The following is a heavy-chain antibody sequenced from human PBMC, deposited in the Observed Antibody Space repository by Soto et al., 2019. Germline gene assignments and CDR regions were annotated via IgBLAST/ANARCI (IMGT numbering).Heavy chain of an antibody. Sequence: SETLSLTCTVSGGSISSYYWTWIRQPPGKGLEWIGFIYNSGSTHYNPSLRSRVTISVDTSKNQFSLKLRSVTAADTALYYCARVGSGYDYYFDYWGQGTLVTVSS. D-gene: IGHD5-12*01. CDR2: IYNSGST. J-gene: IGHJ4*02. CDR1: GGSISSYY. V-gene: IGHV4-59*12. CDR3: ARVGSGYDYYFDY.